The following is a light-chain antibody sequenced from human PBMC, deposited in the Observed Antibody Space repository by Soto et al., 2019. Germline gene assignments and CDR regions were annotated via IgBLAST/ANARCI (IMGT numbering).Light chain of an antibody. CDR3: AAWDDSLNGDVL. CDR1: SSNIGSNA. V-gene: IGLV1-44*01. CDR2: SDD. Sequence: QSVLTQPPSASGTPGQRVTISCSGSSSNIGSNAVNWYQHLPGTAPKLLIYSDDQRPSGVPGRFSGSKSGTSASLAISGLQSEDEADYYCAAWDDSLNGDVLFGGGTQLTVL. J-gene: IGLJ2*01.